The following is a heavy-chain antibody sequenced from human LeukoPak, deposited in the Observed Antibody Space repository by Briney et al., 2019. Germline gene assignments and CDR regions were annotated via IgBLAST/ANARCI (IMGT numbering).Heavy chain of an antibody. CDR3: ARDALISAKTHDAFDI. Sequence: GXXLRLSCAASAFSFRSYWMSWVRQAPGKRREWVASIKQDGSEKYYVDSVKGRFTTSRDNTKNSLYLQMNSLRAEDTAVYYCARDALISAKTHDAFDIWGQGTMVTVSS. CDR1: AFSFRSYW. J-gene: IGHJ3*02. D-gene: IGHD6-25*01. CDR2: IKQDGSEK. V-gene: IGHV3-7*01.